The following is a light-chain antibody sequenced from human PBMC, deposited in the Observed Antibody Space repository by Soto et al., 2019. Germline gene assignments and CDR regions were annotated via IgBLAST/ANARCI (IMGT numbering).Light chain of an antibody. J-gene: IGKJ5*01. Sequence: DIQMTQSPSTLSGSVGDRVTITCRASQTISSWLAWYQQKPGKAPKLLIYRASSLESGVPSRFSGSGSGTEFTLTISSLQPDDFATYYCQQLKSYVTFGQGTRLEIK. CDR1: QTISSW. CDR2: RAS. CDR3: QQLKSYVT. V-gene: IGKV1-5*03.